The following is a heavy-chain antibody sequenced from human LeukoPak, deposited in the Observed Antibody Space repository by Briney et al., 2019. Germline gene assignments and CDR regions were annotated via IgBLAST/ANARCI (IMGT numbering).Heavy chain of an antibody. V-gene: IGHV3-74*01. J-gene: IGHJ3*02. D-gene: IGHD1-26*01. CDR1: GFTFSSYW. CDR2: INSDGSST. CDR3: PRVSGSYYAAGAFDI. Sequence: GGSLRLSCAASGFTFSSYWMHWVRQAPGKGLVWVSRINSDGSSTSYADSVKGRFTISRDNAKNTLYLQMNSLRAEDTAVYYCPRVSGSYYAAGAFDIWGQGTMVTVSS.